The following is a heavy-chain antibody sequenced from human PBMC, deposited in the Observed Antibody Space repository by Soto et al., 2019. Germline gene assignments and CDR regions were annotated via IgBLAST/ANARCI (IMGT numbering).Heavy chain of an antibody. J-gene: IGHJ2*01. D-gene: IGHD2-15*01. CDR1: GFTLSSYA. Sequence: EVQLLESGGGLVQPGGSLRLSCAASGFTLSSYAMSWVRQAPGKGLEWVSAISGSGGSTYYADSVKGRFTISRDSSKNTQHLQRNSLRAEDAAVYYCAKDSDYRVRIFWYFDLWGRGTLVTVSS. V-gene: IGHV3-23*01. CDR3: AKDSDYRVRIFWYFDL. CDR2: ISGSGGST.